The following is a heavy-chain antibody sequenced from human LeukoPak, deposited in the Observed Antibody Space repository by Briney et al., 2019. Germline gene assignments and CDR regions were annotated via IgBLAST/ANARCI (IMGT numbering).Heavy chain of an antibody. Sequence: SETLSLTCTVSGGSISSGGYYWSWIRQHPGKGLEWIGYVYYSGSTYYNPSLKSRVTISVDTSKNQFSLKLSSLTAADTAVYYCAKGKNSGYPNNWFDPWGQGTLVTVSS. D-gene: IGHD5-12*01. CDR3: AKGKNSGYPNNWFDP. V-gene: IGHV4-31*03. CDR1: GGSISSGGYY. J-gene: IGHJ5*02. CDR2: VYYSGST.